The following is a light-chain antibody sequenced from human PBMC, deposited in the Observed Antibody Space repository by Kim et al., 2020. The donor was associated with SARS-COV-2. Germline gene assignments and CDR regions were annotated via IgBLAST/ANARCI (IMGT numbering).Light chain of an antibody. J-gene: IGKJ1*01. CDR1: QAIKND. CDR2: GAT. V-gene: IGKV1-6*01. Sequence: ASVGDRVTITCRASQAIKNDLGWYQQKPGKAPRLLIYGATTLYGGVPSRFSGSGSGTDFTLTITSLQPEDFATYYCLQDFDYPWTFGQGTKVDIK. CDR3: LQDFDYPWT.